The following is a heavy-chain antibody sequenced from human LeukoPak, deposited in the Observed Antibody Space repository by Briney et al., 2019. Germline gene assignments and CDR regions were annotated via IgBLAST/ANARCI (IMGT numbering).Heavy chain of an antibody. CDR1: GFSLSTSGVG. Sequence: SGPTLVKPTQTLTLTCTFSGFSLSTSGVGVGWIRQPPGKALEWLAVIDWDDEKRYSPSLKSRLTITKDTSNNQVVLTMSSVDPVDTATYYRARLTGARGFDYWGQGTLVTVSS. D-gene: IGHD3-10*01. V-gene: IGHV2-5*02. J-gene: IGHJ4*02. CDR3: ARLTGARGFDY. CDR2: IDWDDEK.